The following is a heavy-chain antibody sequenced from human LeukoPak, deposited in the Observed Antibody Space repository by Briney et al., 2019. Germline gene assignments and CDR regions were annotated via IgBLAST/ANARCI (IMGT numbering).Heavy chain of an antibody. CDR3: ARMLCSGGSCFHRYYFDY. V-gene: IGHV4-59*12. CDR1: GDSTSSYY. Sequence: PSETLSLTCTVSGDSTSSYYWSWIRQPPGKGLEWIGCISDNGSINYNPSLKSRVTISVDTSKNQFSLKLSSVTAADTAVYYCARMLCSGGSCFHRYYFDYWGQGTLVTVSS. J-gene: IGHJ4*02. D-gene: IGHD2-15*01. CDR2: ISDNGSI.